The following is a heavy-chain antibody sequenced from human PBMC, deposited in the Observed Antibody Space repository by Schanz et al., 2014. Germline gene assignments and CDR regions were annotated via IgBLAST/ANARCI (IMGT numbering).Heavy chain of an antibody. CDR3: ARDLHRMDV. D-gene: IGHD2-8*01. J-gene: IGHJ4*02. V-gene: IGHV4-38-2*02. Sequence: QVQLQESGPGLVRPSETLSLTCTVSGYSISSGYYWDWIRQPPGKGLEWIGVIYHSGNTYYNPSLKVRVPITLAPPTTHSARSLSSVPAADTAVYYCARDLHRMDVWGQGALVTVSS. CDR1: GYSISSGYY. CDR2: IYHSGNT.